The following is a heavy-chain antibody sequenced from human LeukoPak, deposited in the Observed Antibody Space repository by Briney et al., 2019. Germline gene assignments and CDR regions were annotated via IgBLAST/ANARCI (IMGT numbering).Heavy chain of an antibody. J-gene: IGHJ6*03. CDR3: ARGFGVTTYYYMDV. CDR2: IYHSGST. CDR1: GYSISSGYY. Sequence: SETLSLTCTVSGYSISSGYYWGSIRQPPGKGLEWIGSIYHSGSTYYNPSLKSRVTISVDTSKNQFSLKLSSVTAADTAVYYCARGFGVTTYYYMDVWGKGTTVTVSS. D-gene: IGHD4-17*01. V-gene: IGHV4-38-2*02.